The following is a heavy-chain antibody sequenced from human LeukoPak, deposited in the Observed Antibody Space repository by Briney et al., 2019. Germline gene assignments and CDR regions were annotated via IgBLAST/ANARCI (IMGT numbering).Heavy chain of an antibody. D-gene: IGHD6-13*01. V-gene: IGHV1-3*03. CDR1: GYTFTSYA. J-gene: IGHJ4*02. CDR2: INAGNGNT. CDR3: ARDRDSGGSSWYMVDY. Sequence: ASVKVSCKASGYTFTSYAMHWVRQAPGQRLEWMGWINAGNGNTKYSQEFQGRVTITRDTSASTAYVELSSLRSEDMAVYYCARDRDSGGSSWYMVDYWGQGTLVTVSS.